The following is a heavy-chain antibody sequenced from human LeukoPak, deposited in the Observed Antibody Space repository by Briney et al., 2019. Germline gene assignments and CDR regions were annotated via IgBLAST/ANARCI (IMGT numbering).Heavy chain of an antibody. J-gene: IGHJ4*02. CDR2: ISAYNGNT. D-gene: IGHD5-24*01. Sequence: ASVKVSCKASGYTVTSYGISWVRQAPGQGLEWMGWISAYNGNTYYAHKLPGRVTMTPDTSTSTAYMELRSRRSDDTAVYCCARGGRWLQVQLDYWGQGTLVTVSS. CDR1: GYTVTSYG. V-gene: IGHV1-18*01. CDR3: ARGGRWLQVQLDY.